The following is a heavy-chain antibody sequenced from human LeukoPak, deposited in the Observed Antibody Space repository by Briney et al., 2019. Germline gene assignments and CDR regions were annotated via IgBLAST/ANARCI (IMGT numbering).Heavy chain of an antibody. CDR3: ARDSITIFGVVQYHYYYYGMDV. J-gene: IGHJ6*02. CDR1: GFTFSTYW. D-gene: IGHD3-3*01. Sequence: PGGSLRLSCAASGFTFSTYWMSWVRQAPGKGLEWVANIKEDGSEKHYVDSAKGRFTISRDNAKNSLYLQMNSLRAEDTAVYYCARDSITIFGVVQYHYYYYGMDVWGQGTTVTVSS. V-gene: IGHV3-7*01. CDR2: IKEDGSEK.